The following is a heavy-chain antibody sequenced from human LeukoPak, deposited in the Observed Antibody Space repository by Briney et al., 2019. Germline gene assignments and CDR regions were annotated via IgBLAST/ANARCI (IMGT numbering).Heavy chain of an antibody. CDR1: GGSFSGYY. J-gene: IGHJ3*02. CDR3: ARTYVTMVRGGAFDI. D-gene: IGHD3-10*01. V-gene: IGHV4-34*01. CDR2: INHSGST. Sequence: SETLSLTCAVYGGSFSGYYWSWIRQPPGKGLEWIGEINHSGSTNYNPSLKSRVTISVDTSKNQFSLKLSSVTAADTAVYYCARTYVTMVRGGAFDIWGQGTMVTVSS.